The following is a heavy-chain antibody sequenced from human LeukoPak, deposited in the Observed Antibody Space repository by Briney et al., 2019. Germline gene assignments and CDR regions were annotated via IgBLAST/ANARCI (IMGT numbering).Heavy chain of an antibody. V-gene: IGHV4-39*07. J-gene: IGHJ3*02. D-gene: IGHD6-19*01. CDR3: AREQHGLVGDAFDI. CDR1: GGSISSSSYY. Sequence: SETLSLTCTVSGGSISSSSYYWGWIRQPPGRGLEWIGSIYYSGSTYYNPSLKSRVTISVDTSKNQFSLKLTSVTAADTAVYYCAREQHGLVGDAFDIWGQGTMVTASS. CDR2: IYYSGST.